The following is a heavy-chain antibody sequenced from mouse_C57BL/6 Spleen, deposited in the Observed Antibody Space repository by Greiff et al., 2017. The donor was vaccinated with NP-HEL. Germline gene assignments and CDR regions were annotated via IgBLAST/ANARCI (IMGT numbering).Heavy chain of an antibody. Sequence: EVQLQQSGPELVKPGASVKIPCKASGYTFTDYNMDWVKQSHGKSLEWIGDINPNNGGTIYNQKFKGKATLTVDKSSSTAYMELRSLTSEDTAVYYCARDFPGSIRGHYAMDYWGQGTSVTVSS. CDR1: GYTFTDYN. J-gene: IGHJ4*01. V-gene: IGHV1-18*01. CDR3: ARDFPGSIRGHYAMDY. CDR2: INPNNGGT.